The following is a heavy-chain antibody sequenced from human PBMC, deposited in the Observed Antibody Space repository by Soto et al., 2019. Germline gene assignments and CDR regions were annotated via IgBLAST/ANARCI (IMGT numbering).Heavy chain of an antibody. V-gene: IGHV4-34*01. CDR3: ARGLGRGYSYGYLGSYYYGMDV. Sequence: SETQSLTCAVYGGSFSGYYWSWIRQPLGKGREGIGEINHSGSTNYNPSLKSRVTISVDTSKNQFSLKLSSVTAADTAVYYCARGLGRGYSYGYLGSYYYGMDVWGQGTTVTVSS. D-gene: IGHD5-18*01. J-gene: IGHJ6*02. CDR2: INHSGST. CDR1: GGSFSGYY.